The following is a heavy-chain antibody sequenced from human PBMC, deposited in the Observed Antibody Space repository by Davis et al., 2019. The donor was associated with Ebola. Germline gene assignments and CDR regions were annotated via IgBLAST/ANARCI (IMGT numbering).Heavy chain of an antibody. V-gene: IGHV3-7*04. CDR1: GFTFTRHW. D-gene: IGHD3-16*01. J-gene: IGHJ3*02. CDR2: INRDGSEE. CDR3: AKDFDAAWGI. Sequence: GGSLRLSCVASGFTFTRHWMTWVRQAPGKGLEWVANINRDGSEEHYVDSVRGRFTISRDNAKNTLYLQMNSLRAEDTALYYCAKDFDAAWGIWGQGTMVTVAS.